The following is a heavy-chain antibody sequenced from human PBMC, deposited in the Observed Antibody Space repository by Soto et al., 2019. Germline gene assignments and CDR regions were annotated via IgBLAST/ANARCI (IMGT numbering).Heavy chain of an antibody. D-gene: IGHD3-22*01. CDR3: ARGPDYYDSSGYLTTN. CDR1: GGSISSGGYY. V-gene: IGHV4-30-4*01. J-gene: IGHJ4*02. CDR2: IYYSGST. Sequence: SETLYLTCTVSGGSISSGGYYWSWIRQPPRKGLEWIGYIYYSGSTYYNPSLKSRVTISVDTSKNQFSLKLSSVTAADTAVYYCARGPDYYDSSGYLTTNWGQGTLVTVSS.